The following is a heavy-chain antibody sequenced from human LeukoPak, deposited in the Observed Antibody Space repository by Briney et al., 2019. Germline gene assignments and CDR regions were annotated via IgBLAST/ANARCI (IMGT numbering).Heavy chain of an antibody. D-gene: IGHD2-21*02. CDR3: AKRGSCGGDCYSGPPDY. J-gene: IGHJ4*02. CDR2: ISYGGSSK. Sequence: GGSLRLPCAASGFTFSSYGMHWVRQAPGKGLEWVSVISYGGSSKDYADSVKGRFTISRDNTKNTLYLQMNSLRAGDTAVYYCAKRGSCGGDCYSGPPDYWGQGTLVTVSS. V-gene: IGHV3-30*18. CDR1: GFTFSSYG.